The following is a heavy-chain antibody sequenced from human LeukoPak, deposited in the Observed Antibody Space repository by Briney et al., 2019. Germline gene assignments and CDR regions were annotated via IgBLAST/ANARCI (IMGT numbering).Heavy chain of an antibody. V-gene: IGHV4-39*01. CDR1: GGSMSSSSYY. CDR2: IYYSGST. D-gene: IGHD7-27*01. Sequence: SETLSLTCTVSGGSMSSSSYYWGWIRQPPGKGLEWIGSIYYSGSTYYNPSLKSRVTISVDTSKNQFSLKLSSVTAADTAVYYCARQANPGDLDYWGQGTLVTVSS. J-gene: IGHJ4*02. CDR3: ARQANPGDLDY.